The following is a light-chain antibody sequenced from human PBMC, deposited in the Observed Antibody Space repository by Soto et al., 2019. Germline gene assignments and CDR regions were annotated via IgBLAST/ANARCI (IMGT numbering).Light chain of an antibody. Sequence: DIQMTQCPSSLSASVGDRVTITCRASQSISSYLNWYQQKPGKAPKLLIYAASSLQSGVPSRFSGSGSGTDFTLTISRLEPEDFAVYYCQQYGSSPSFGRGTKVDIK. CDR3: QQYGSSPS. J-gene: IGKJ4*01. CDR1: QSISSY. CDR2: AAS. V-gene: IGKV1-39*01.